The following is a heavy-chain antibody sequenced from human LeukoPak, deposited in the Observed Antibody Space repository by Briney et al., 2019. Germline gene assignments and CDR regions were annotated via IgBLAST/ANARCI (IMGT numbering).Heavy chain of an antibody. J-gene: IGHJ4*02. CDR3: AKEMTTVTTGDY. V-gene: IGHV3-23*01. D-gene: IGHD4-17*01. CDR1: GFTFSSDA. Sequence: PGGSLRLSCAASGFTFSSDAMSWVRQAPGEGLEWVSAISGSGGSTYYADSVKGRFTISRDNSKNTLYLQMNSLRAKDTAVYGCAKEMTTVTTGDYWGQGTLVTVSS. CDR2: ISGSGGST.